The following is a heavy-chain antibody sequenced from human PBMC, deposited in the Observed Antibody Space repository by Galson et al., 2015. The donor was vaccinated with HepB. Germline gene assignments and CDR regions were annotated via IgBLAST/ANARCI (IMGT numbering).Heavy chain of an antibody. CDR1: GFIFSSYA. D-gene: IGHD6-19*01. Sequence: SLRLSCAASGFIFSSYAMSWVRQAPGKGLEWVSVISGSGGSTYYADSVKGRFTISRDNSENTLYLQMNNLRAEDTAVYYCAKGGGMVVAGTSNWFDPWGQGTLVTVSS. V-gene: IGHV3-23*01. CDR3: AKGGGMVVAGTSNWFDP. CDR2: ISGSGGST. J-gene: IGHJ5*02.